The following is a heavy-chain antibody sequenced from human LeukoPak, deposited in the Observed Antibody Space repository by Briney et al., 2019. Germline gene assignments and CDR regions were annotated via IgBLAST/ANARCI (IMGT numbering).Heavy chain of an antibody. Sequence: GGSLRLSCLVSGVSLSSYGMHWFRQAPGKGLEWLAWLPYDGSYNLTAASLKGRFAISKDISTNTLYLDMDSLTAEDTAVYHCAAAGLGVAHWIDSWGQGTLVTVSS. CDR1: GVSLSSYG. CDR2: LPYDGSYN. V-gene: IGHV3-30*02. D-gene: IGHD2-15*01. J-gene: IGHJ5*01. CDR3: AAAGLGVAHWIDS.